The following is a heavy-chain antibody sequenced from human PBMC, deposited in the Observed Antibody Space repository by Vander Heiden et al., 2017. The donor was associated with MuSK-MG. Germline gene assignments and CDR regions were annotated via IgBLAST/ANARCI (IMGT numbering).Heavy chain of an antibody. V-gene: IGHV3-7*03. CDR3: ARGSSLRATLWFDP. Sequence: EVPLVESGGGLVQPGGSLGISCAASGFTCSSYWMSWVRQAPGKGLEWVGNRKQDGSEKYYVDSVKGRFTISRDNAKNSLYLQMNSLRAEDTAGYYCARGSSLRATLWFDPWGQGTLVTVSS. J-gene: IGHJ5*02. CDR1: GFTCSSYW. CDR2: RKQDGSEK. D-gene: IGHD3-10*01.